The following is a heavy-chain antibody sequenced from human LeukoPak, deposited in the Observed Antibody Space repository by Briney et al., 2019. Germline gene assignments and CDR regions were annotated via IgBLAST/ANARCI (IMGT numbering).Heavy chain of an antibody. Sequence: ASVKVSCKASGYTFTSYYMHWVRQAPGQGLEWMGIINPSGGSTSYAQKFQGRVTMTRDTSISTAYMELSRLRSDDTAVYYCARWSSYYDSSGYSYWGQGTLVTVSS. D-gene: IGHD3-22*01. CDR3: ARWSSYYDSSGYSY. CDR1: GYTFTSYY. J-gene: IGHJ4*02. V-gene: IGHV1-46*01. CDR2: INPSGGST.